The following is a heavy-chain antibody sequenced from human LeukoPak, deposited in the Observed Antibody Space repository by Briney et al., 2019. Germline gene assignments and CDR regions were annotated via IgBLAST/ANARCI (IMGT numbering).Heavy chain of an antibody. CDR2: IYHSGST. D-gene: IGHD1-26*01. V-gene: IGHV4-4*02. Sequence: PSETLSLTCGASGGSISSSNWWSWVRQPPGKGLEWIGEIYHSGSTNYNPSLKSRVTISVDKSKKQFSLKLSSVTAADTAVYYCARDKFPLVGATGDDAFDIWGQGTMVTVSS. CDR1: GGSISSSNW. J-gene: IGHJ3*02. CDR3: ARDKFPLVGATGDDAFDI.